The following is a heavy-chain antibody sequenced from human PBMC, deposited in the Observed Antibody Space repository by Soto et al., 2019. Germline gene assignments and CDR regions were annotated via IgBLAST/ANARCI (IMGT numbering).Heavy chain of an antibody. CDR1: GGSISSYY. D-gene: IGHD1-26*01. V-gene: IGHV4-59*01. J-gene: IGHJ4*02. CDR2: IYYSGST. CDR3: ARVSGELLSLDD. Sequence: SETLSLTCTVSGGSISSYYWSWIRQPPGKGLEWIGYIYYSGSTNYNPSLKSRVTISVDTSKNQFSLKLSSVTAADTAVYYGARVSGELLSLDDWGQGTLVTVSS.